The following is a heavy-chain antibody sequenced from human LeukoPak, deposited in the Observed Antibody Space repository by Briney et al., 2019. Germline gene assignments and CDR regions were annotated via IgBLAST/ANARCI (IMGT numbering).Heavy chain of an antibody. Sequence: GGSLRLSCAASGFTFGSYAMSWVRQAPGKGLEWVSGISGSGGSTYYADSVKGRFTISRDNSRNTLYLQMNSPRAEDTAVYYCAILPGYSSGWYEVNYWGQGTLVAVSS. D-gene: IGHD6-13*01. CDR3: AILPGYSSGWYEVNY. CDR1: GFTFGSYA. J-gene: IGHJ4*02. V-gene: IGHV3-23*01. CDR2: ISGSGGST.